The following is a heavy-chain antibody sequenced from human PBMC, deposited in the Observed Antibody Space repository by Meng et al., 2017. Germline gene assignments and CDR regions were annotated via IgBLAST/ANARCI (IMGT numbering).Heavy chain of an antibody. V-gene: IGHV1-2*06. CDR2: INPNSGGI. CDR1: GYTFTGYY. D-gene: IGHD1-26*01. Sequence: ASVKVSCQASGYTFTGYYMHWVRQAPGQGLEWMGRINPNSGGINYAQKFQGRVTMTRDTSISTAYMELSRLRSDDTAVYYCARSWVGAIRGGDYWGQGTLVTVSS. J-gene: IGHJ4*02. CDR3: ARSWVGAIRGGDY.